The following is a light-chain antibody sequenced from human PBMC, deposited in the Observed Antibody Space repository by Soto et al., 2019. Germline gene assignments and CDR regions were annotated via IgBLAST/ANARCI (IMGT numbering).Light chain of an antibody. CDR3: SSYTTSSTLV. J-gene: IGLJ1*01. CDR1: SSDVGGSNY. Sequence: QSALTQPASVSGSPGQSITVSCTGISSDVGGSNYVSWYQQHPGKAPRLIIFDVNNRPSGVSPRFSGSKSGNTASLTISGLQTEDEADYYCSSYTTSSTLVFGIGTKVTVL. V-gene: IGLV2-14*03. CDR2: DVN.